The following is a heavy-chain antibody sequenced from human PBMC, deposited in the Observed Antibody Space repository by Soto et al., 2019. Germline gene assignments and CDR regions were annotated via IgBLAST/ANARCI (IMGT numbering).Heavy chain of an antibody. J-gene: IGHJ6*02. V-gene: IGHV3-23*01. Sequence: EVQLLESGGGLVQPGGSLRLSCAASGFTFSSYAMSWVRQAPGKGLEWVSAISGSGGSTYYADSVKGRFTISRDNSKNTRYLKMNSRRAEATAVYYCAKDHGIRLCFNYYYSGMDCWGQGTTVTVSS. CDR1: GFTFSSYA. D-gene: IGHD5-18*01. CDR3: AKDHGIRLCFNYYYSGMDC. CDR2: ISGSGGST.